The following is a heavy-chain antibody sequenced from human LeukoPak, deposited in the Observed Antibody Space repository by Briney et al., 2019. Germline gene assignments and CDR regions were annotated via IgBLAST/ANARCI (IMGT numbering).Heavy chain of an antibody. V-gene: IGHV1-3*01. J-gene: IGHJ4*02. CDR1: GYTFTSYA. D-gene: IGHD1-26*01. Sequence: ASVKVSCTASGYTFTSYAMHWVRQAPGQRLEWMGWINAGNGNTKYSQKFQGRVTITRDTSASTAYMELSSLRSEDTAVYYCASPGERWELLVYWGQGTLVTVSS. CDR2: INAGNGNT. CDR3: ASPGERWELLVY.